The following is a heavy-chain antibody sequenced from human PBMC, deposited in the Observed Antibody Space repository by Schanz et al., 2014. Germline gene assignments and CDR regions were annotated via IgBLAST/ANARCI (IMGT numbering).Heavy chain of an antibody. Sequence: EVQLVQSGGGLVQPGGSLRLSCAASGFTFSSHWMHWVRQDPGKGLVWVARINSVGSNTDYADSVTGRFTISRDNAKNTLYLQMNTLIAEDTAVYYCARKRKLGVYGGKGHDSLDVWRQGTMVTVSS. CDR2: INSVGSNT. J-gene: IGHJ3*01. CDR3: ARKRKLGVYGGKGHDSLDV. V-gene: IGHV3-74*01. D-gene: IGHD4-17*01. CDR1: GFTFSSHW.